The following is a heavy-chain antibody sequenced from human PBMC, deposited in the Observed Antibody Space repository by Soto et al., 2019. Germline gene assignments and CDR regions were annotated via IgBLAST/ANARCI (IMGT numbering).Heavy chain of an antibody. CDR2: IYSGGST. D-gene: IGHD3-22*01. V-gene: IGHV3-53*01. J-gene: IGHJ4*02. Sequence: EVQLVESGGGLIQPGGSLRLSCAASGFTVSSNYMSWVRQAPGKGLEWVSVIYSGGSTYYADSVKGRFTISRDNSKNTLYLQMNSLRAEDTAVYYCARNYYDSGGGFDYWGREPWSPSPQ. CDR3: ARNYYDSGGGFDY. CDR1: GFTVSSNY.